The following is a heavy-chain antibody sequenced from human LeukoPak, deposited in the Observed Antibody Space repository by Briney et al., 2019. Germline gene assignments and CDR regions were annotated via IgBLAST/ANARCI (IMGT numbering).Heavy chain of an antibody. CDR2: IYYSGST. V-gene: IGHV4-39*07. D-gene: IGHD1-26*01. Sequence: SETLSLTCTVSGASISSSSFYWGWIRQPPGKGLEWIGSIYYSGSTYYNPSLKSRVTISVDTSKNQFSLKLSSVTAADTAVYHCARDRYSGTYYPWGQGTLVTVSS. CDR3: ARDRYSGTYYP. J-gene: IGHJ5*02. CDR1: GASISSSSFY.